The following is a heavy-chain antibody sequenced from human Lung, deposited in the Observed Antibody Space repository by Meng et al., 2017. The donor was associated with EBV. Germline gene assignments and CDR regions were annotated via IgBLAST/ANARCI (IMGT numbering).Heavy chain of an antibody. CDR3: ARGLWYYDRGGYFDN. V-gene: IGHV4-31*03. D-gene: IGHD3-22*01. Sequence: QVRSQVLRPRMINSSQTLFPIFTSLGGSIGSGGTYWSWSHQHPEKGREWIGYIYYSGSTYYKPSLKSRLTIPVDTSKNQLSLRLSSVTAADTAVYYCARGLWYYDRGGYFDNWGRGTLVTVSS. CDR1: GGSIGSGGTY. CDR2: IYYSGST. J-gene: IGHJ4*02.